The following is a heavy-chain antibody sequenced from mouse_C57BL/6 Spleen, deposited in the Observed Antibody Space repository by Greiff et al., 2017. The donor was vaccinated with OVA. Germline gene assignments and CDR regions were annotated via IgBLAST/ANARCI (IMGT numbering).Heavy chain of an antibody. Sequence: VQLQQSGPGLVKPSQSLSLTCSVTGYSITSGYYWNWIRQFPGNKLEWMGYISYDGSNNYNPSLKNRISITRDTSKNQFFLKLNSVTTEDTATYYCARGNDYDPYYAMDYWGQGTSVTVSS. D-gene: IGHD2-4*01. CDR3: ARGNDYDPYYAMDY. CDR1: GYSITSGYY. J-gene: IGHJ4*01. CDR2: ISYDGSN. V-gene: IGHV3-6*01.